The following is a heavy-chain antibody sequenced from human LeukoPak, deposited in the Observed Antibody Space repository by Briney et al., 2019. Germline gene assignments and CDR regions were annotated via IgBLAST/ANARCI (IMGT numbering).Heavy chain of an antibody. D-gene: IGHD3/OR15-3a*01. V-gene: IGHV4-4*07. CDR1: GGSISSYY. J-gene: IGHJ6*03. CDR3: ARDFFDWGYYYYMDV. Sequence: SETLSLTCTVSGGSISSYYWSWIRQPAGKGLEWIGRIYHSGSTNYNPSLKSRVTMSVDTSKNQISLNLWSVTAADTAVYYCARDFFDWGYYYYMDVWGKGTTVTVSS. CDR2: IYHSGST.